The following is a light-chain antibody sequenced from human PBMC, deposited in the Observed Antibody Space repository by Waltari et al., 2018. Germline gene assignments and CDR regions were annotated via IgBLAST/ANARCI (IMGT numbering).Light chain of an antibody. CDR2: DVS. CDR1: SSDIGFYNY. CDR3: NSYTGSSSWV. J-gene: IGLJ3*02. V-gene: IGLV2-14*01. Sequence: QSALTQPASVSGSPGQSITISCYGTSSDIGFYNYVSWYQQHPGKAPKLIIYDVSQRPSVVSDRFSGSKSGNTASLTISGLQAEDEADYYCNSYTGSSSWVFGGGTKVTVL.